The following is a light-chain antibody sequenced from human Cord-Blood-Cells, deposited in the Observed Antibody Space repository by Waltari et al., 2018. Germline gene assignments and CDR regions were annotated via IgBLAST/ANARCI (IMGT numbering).Light chain of an antibody. CDR1: SSHIGRNT. Sequence: QSVLTQPPSASGTPGQRVTISCSGSSSHIGRNTVNWYQQPPGTAPKLLIYSNNQRPSGVPDRFSGSKSGTSASLAISGLQSEDEADYYCAAWDDSLNGPVVFGGGTKLTVL. V-gene: IGLV1-44*01. CDR3: AAWDDSLNGPVV. J-gene: IGLJ2*01. CDR2: SNN.